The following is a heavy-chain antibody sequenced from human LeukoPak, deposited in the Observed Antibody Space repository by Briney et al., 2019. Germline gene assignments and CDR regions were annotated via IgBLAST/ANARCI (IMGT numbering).Heavy chain of an antibody. V-gene: IGHV3-21*01. D-gene: IGHD3-10*01. CDR3: ARARMTMVQGVIITWPVYYMDV. CDR2: ISSSSSYI. J-gene: IGHJ6*03. Sequence: GGSLRLSCAASGFTFSSYSMNWVRQAPGKGLEWVSSISSSSSYIYYADSVKGRFTISRDNAKNSLYLQMNSLRAEDTAVYYCARARMTMVQGVIITWPVYYMDVWGKGTTVTISS. CDR1: GFTFSSYS.